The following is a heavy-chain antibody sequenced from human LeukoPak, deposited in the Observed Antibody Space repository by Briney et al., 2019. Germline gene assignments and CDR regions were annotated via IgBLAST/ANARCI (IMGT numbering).Heavy chain of an antibody. CDR1: GGSFSGYY. V-gene: IGHV4-34*01. J-gene: IGHJ6*03. Sequence: SETLSLTCAVYGGSFSGYYWSWIRQPPGKGLEWIGEINHSGSTNYNPSLKSRVTISVDTSKNQFSLKLSSVTAADTAVYYCARTGGSFYFYYYMDVWGKGTTVTVPS. CDR2: INHSGST. D-gene: IGHD1-26*01. CDR3: ARTGGSFYFYYYMDV.